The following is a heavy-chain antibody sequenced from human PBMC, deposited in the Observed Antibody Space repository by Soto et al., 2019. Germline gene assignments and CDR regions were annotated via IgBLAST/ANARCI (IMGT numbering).Heavy chain of an antibody. Sequence: PLETLSLTCTVSGGSISSYYWSWIRQPPGKGLEWIGYIYYSGSTNYNPSLKSRVTISVDTSKNQFSLKLSSVTAADTAVYYCARRYGYSFDYWGQGTLVTVS. D-gene: IGHD1-1*01. V-gene: IGHV4-59*08. CDR1: GGSISSYY. CDR3: ARRYGYSFDY. CDR2: IYYSGST. J-gene: IGHJ4*02.